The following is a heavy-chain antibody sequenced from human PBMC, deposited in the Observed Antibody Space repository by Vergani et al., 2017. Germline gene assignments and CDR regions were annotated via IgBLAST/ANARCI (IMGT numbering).Heavy chain of an antibody. V-gene: IGHV2-5*04. CDR3: VYRKTGCGTTGCLYPLYYYYCMGV. Sequence: QITLKESGPTLVKPTQTLTLTCTFSGFSLNTRGVSVAWIRQPPGKALDWLALIYWNDDQHYSPSLNNRVTITKDTSKNQVVLTMTNMDYVDTGTYYCVYRKTGCGTTGCLYPLYYYYCMGVWGKGNTVTVSS. CDR2: IYWNDDQ. J-gene: IGHJ6*03. D-gene: IGHD1-7*01. CDR1: GFSLNTRGVS.